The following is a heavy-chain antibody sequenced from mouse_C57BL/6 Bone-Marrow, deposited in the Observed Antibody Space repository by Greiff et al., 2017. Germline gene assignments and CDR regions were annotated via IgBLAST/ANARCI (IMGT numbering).Heavy chain of an antibody. CDR1: GFSLTSYG. D-gene: IGHD2-1*01. J-gene: IGHJ2*01. CDR2: IWSGGST. CDR3: ARSTMVTTYYFGY. Sequence: QVQLKESGPGLVQPSQSLSITCTVSGFSLTSYGVHWVRQSPGKGLEWLGVIWSGGSTDYNAAFISRLSISKDNSKSQVFFKMNSLQADDTAIYYCARSTMVTTYYFGYWGQGTTLTVSS. V-gene: IGHV2-2*01.